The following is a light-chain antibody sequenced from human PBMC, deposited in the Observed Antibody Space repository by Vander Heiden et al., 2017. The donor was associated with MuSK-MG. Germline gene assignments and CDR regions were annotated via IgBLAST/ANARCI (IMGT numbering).Light chain of an antibody. V-gene: IGKV3-20*01. CDR2: GAS. CDR1: QSITSTY. Sequence: EIVLTQSPGTLSLSPGERATLSCRASQSITSTYLAWYQQKPGQAPRLLIYGASSRATGIPDRFSGSGSGTDFTLTISSLETEDFAVYYCQQYGTSPTFGQGTKLEIE. CDR3: QQYGTSPT. J-gene: IGKJ2*01.